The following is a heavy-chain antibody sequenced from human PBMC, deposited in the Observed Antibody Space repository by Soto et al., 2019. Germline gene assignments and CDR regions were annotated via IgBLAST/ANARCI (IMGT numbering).Heavy chain of an antibody. Sequence: SDTLYVTCAVSGACITGSSYWSWIRQPAGKGLEWIGRFSLSGTTNYNPSLRSRVTMSADVSKNQFSLRLTSVTAADTALYYCARGMTPPGAPAWYYFDSWGQGTLVTVSS. J-gene: IGHJ4*02. D-gene: IGHD2-8*02. V-gene: IGHV4-4*07. CDR2: FSLSGTT. CDR1: GACITGSSY. CDR3: ARGMTPPGAPAWYYFDS.